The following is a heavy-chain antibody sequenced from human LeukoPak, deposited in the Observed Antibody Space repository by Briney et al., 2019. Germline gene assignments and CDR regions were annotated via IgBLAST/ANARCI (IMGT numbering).Heavy chain of an antibody. CDR2: IWYDGSNK. V-gene: IGHV3-33*01. D-gene: IGHD5-18*01. CDR1: GFTFSSYG. J-gene: IGHJ5*02. Sequence: PGGSLRLSCAASGFTFSSYGMRWVRQAPGKGLEWVAVIWYDGSNKYYADSVKGRFTISRDNSKNTLYLQMNSLRAEDTAVYYCARDDVDTAMVTWGQGTLVTVSS. CDR3: ARDDVDTAMVT.